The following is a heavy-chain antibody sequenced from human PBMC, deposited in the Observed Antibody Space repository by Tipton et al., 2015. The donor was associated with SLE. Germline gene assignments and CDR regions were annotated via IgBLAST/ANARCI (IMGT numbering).Heavy chain of an antibody. CDR2: IYYSGST. V-gene: IGHV4-59*01. CDR1: GGSISSYY. J-gene: IGHJ4*02. D-gene: IGHD3-3*01. Sequence: LRLSCTVSGGSISSYYWNWIRQPPGNGLEWIGNIYYSGSTKYNPSLKSRVTISIDTSKNQLSLKLSSVTAADTAIYYCAGSKHDFWSGLDYWGQGTLVTVSS. CDR3: AGSKHDFWSGLDY.